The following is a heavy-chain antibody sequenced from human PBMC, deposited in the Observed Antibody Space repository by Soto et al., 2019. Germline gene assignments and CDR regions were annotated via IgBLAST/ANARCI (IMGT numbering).Heavy chain of an antibody. CDR1: GFTFSSYG. V-gene: IGHV3-33*01. CDR3: ARSRYYFYGMDV. J-gene: IGHJ6*02. Sequence: QVQLVESGGGVVQPGRSLRLSCAASGFTFSSYGMHWVRQAPGKGLEWVAVIWYDGSNKYYADSVKGRFTISRDNSKNTLYLQMNSLGAEDTAGYYCARSRYYFYGMDVWGQGTTVTVSS. CDR2: IWYDGSNK.